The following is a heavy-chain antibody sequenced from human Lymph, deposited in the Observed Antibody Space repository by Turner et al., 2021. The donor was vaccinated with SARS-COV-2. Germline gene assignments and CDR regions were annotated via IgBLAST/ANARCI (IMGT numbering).Heavy chain of an antibody. J-gene: IGHJ6*02. D-gene: IGHD1-1*01. CDR1: GFIVSSNY. V-gene: IGHV3-53*02. CDR2: IYSGGST. Sequence: EVQLVETGGGLIQPGGSLRLSCAASGFIVSSNYMNWVRQAPEKGLEWVSLIYSGGSTYYADSVKGRFTISRDNAKNTLYLQMNSLRAEDTAVYYCARDLQLYGMDVWGQGTTVTVSS. CDR3: ARDLQLYGMDV.